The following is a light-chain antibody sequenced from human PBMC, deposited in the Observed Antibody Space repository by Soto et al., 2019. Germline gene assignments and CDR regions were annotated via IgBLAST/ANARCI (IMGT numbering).Light chain of an antibody. Sequence: IVLTQSPGTLSFSPGEIATLSFRASQSVSSSYLAWYQQKPGQAPRLLIYGASSRATGIPDRFSGSGSGTDFTLTISSLQSEDIAVYYCQQYNKWPQTFGQGTKVDIK. V-gene: IGKV3-20*01. CDR2: GAS. CDR3: QQYNKWPQT. J-gene: IGKJ1*01. CDR1: QSVSSSY.